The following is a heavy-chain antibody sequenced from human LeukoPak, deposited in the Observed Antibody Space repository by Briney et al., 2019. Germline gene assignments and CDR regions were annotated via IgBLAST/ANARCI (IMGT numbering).Heavy chain of an antibody. V-gene: IGHV4-34*01. Sequence: SETLPLTCAVYGGSFSGYYWSWIRQPPGKGLEWIGEINHSGSTNYNPSLKSRVTISVDTSKNQFSLKLSSVTAADTAVYYCARGQDIVVVPAALGWFDPWGQGTLVTVSS. CDR2: INHSGST. J-gene: IGHJ5*02. CDR3: ARGQDIVVVPAALGWFDP. CDR1: GGSFSGYY. D-gene: IGHD2-2*01.